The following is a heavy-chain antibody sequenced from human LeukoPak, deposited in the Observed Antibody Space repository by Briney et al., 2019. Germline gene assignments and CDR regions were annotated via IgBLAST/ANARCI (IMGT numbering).Heavy chain of an antibody. Sequence: GGSLRLSCAASGLTFSFSSYWMHWVRQAPGKGLVWISRITSDGTGTIYGDSVKGRFTISRDNAKNTVYLELNSLGAEDTAVYFCATGIDQYYSYWGQGTLVTVSS. CDR2: ITSDGTGT. CDR1: GLTFSFSSYW. D-gene: IGHD2-15*01. CDR3: ATGIDQYYSY. V-gene: IGHV3-74*01. J-gene: IGHJ4*02.